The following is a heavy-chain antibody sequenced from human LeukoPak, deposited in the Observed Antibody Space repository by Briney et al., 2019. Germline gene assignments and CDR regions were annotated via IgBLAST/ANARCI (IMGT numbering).Heavy chain of an antibody. Sequence: GGSLRLSCAASGFTFSNAWMSWVRQAPGKGLESVGRIKSKTDGGTTDYAAPVKGRFTISRDDSKNTLYLQMNSLKTEDTAVYYCTTDTYDYVWGSYRRYFDYWGQGTLVTVSS. CDR3: TTDTYDYVWGSYRRYFDY. CDR2: IKSKTDGGTT. CDR1: GFTFSNAW. V-gene: IGHV3-15*01. J-gene: IGHJ4*02. D-gene: IGHD3-16*02.